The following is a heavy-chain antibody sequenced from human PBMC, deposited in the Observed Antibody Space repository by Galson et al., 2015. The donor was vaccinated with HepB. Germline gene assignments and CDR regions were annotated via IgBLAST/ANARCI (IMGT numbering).Heavy chain of an antibody. J-gene: IGHJ6*02. V-gene: IGHV3-21*01. D-gene: IGHD2-21*02. Sequence: SLRLSCAASGFTFSSYSLTWVRQAPGKGLEWVSSISSSSSYIYYADSVKGRFTISRDNAKNSLYLQMNSLRAEDTAVYYCASLLAYCGGDCYSNYYYYGMDVWGQGTTVTVSS. CDR1: GFTFSSYS. CDR2: ISSSSSYI. CDR3: ASLLAYCGGDCYSNYYYYGMDV.